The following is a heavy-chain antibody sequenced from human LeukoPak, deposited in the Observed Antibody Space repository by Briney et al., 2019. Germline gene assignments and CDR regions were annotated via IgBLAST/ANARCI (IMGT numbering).Heavy chain of an antibody. Sequence: ASVKVSCKTSGGTFSTYAITWVRQTPGQGLEWMGGIIPMFGTANYAQKFQDRVTITADKSTSTAYMELSSLRSDDTAVYYCARGRVHRYYYDSSGYYGGAFDIWGQGTMVTVSS. CDR3: ARGRVHRYYYDSSGYYGGAFDI. J-gene: IGHJ3*02. D-gene: IGHD3-22*01. V-gene: IGHV1-69*06. CDR1: GGTFSTYA. CDR2: IIPMFGTA.